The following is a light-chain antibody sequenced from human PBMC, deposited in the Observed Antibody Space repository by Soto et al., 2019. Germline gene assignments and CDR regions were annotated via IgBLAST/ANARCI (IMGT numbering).Light chain of an antibody. Sequence: EIVLTQSPGTLSLSPGERATLSCRASQSVSKNYLAWFQQKPGQAPRVLIYGVSSRATGIPDRFSGSGSGTDFTLTISRVEPEDFAVYYCQQYDRSPFTFGPGTKVDIK. V-gene: IGKV3-20*01. CDR1: QSVSKNY. CDR2: GVS. J-gene: IGKJ3*01. CDR3: QQYDRSPFT.